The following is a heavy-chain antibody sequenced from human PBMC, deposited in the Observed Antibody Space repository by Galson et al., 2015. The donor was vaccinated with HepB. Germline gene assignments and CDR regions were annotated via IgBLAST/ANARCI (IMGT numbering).Heavy chain of an antibody. D-gene: IGHD6-13*01. J-gene: IGHJ6*02. Sequence: QSGAEVKKPGESLRISCKGSGYSFTSYWISWVRQMPGKGLEWMGRIDPSDSYTNYSPSFQGHVTISADKSISTAYLQWSSLKASDTAMYYCARHVGIAAAGDYYYYYGMDVWGQGTTVTVSS. CDR1: GYSFTSYW. V-gene: IGHV5-10-1*01. CDR2: IDPSDSYT. CDR3: ARHVGIAAAGDYYYYYGMDV.